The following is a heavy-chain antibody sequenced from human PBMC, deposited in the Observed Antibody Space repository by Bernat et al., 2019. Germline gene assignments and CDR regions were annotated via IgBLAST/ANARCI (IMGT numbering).Heavy chain of an antibody. D-gene: IGHD6-13*01. CDR1: GFTFSSYA. CDR3: ARDHMGRIPGTGDY. CDR2: ISYDGSNK. J-gene: IGHJ4*02. V-gene: IGHV3-30-3*01. Sequence: QVQLVESGGGVVQPGRSLRLSCAASGFTFSSYAMHWVRQAPGKGLEWVAVISYDGSNKYYADSVKGRFTISRDNSKNTLYLQMNSLLAEEPAVYYCARDHMGRIPGTGDYWGRGSLGTVSS.